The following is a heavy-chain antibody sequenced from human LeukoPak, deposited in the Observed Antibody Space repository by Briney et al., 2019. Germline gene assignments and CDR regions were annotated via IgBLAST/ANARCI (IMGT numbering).Heavy chain of an antibody. CDR2: INPNSGGT. J-gene: IGHJ2*01. CDR1: GYTFTGYY. D-gene: IGHD4-17*01. CDR3: ARRTYGDYLYWYFDL. V-gene: IGHV1-2*02. Sequence: ASVKVSCKASGYTFTGYYMHWVRQAPGQGLEWMGWINPNSGGTNYAQKFQGRVTMTRDTSISTAYMELGRLRSDDTAVYYCARRTYGDYLYWYFDLWGRGTLVTVSS.